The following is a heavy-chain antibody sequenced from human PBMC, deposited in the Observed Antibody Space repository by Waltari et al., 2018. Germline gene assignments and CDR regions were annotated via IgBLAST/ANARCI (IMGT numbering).Heavy chain of an antibody. J-gene: IGHJ3*02. Sequence: QLQLQESGPGLVKPSETLSLTCTVSGASICSRNYYWGWTRQPPGTGLEWIGSSYYSGCTHYNPSLKSRVPISVDTSKSQFSLKLSSVTAADTALYYCARPRGGCLCDGFDIWGQGTMVTVSS. CDR3: ARPRGGCLCDGFDI. CDR2: SYYSGCT. CDR1: GASICSRNYY. V-gene: IGHV4-39*01. D-gene: IGHD3-10*01.